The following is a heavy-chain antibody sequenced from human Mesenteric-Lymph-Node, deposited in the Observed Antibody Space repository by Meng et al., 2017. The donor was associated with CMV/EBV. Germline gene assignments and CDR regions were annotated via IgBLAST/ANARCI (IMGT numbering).Heavy chain of an antibody. V-gene: IGHV1-2*02. J-gene: IGHJ4*02. D-gene: IGHD1-7*01. CDR1: GYTFIGYH. CDR2: INPNTGGT. Sequence: ASVKVSCKTSGYTFIGYHMHWVRQAPGQRLEWMGWINPNTGGTNYAQKFQGRVTMTRDTYISAAYMELSSLRSDDTAVYYCARTWELQRSGGYYFDYWGQGTPVTVSS. CDR3: ARTWELQRSGGYYFDY.